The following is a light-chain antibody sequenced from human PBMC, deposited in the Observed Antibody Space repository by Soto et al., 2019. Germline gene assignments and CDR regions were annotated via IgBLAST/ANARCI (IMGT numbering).Light chain of an antibody. CDR3: QTWGTAIHDVV. V-gene: IGLV4-69*01. Sequence: QLVLTQSPSASASLGASVKLTCTLSSGHSNYAIAWHQQQPEKGPRHLMKVNSDGSHSKGDRIPDRFSGSSSGAERHLTISSLQSEDEADYYCQTWGTAIHDVVFGGGTKLTVL. J-gene: IGLJ2*01. CDR1: SGHSNYA. CDR2: VNSDGSH.